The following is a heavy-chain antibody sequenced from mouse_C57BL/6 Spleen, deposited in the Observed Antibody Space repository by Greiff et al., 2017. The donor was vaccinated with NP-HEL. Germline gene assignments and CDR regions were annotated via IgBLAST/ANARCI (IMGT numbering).Heavy chain of an antibody. D-gene: IGHD1-1*01. CDR1: GYTFTSYW. V-gene: IGHV1-55*01. Sequence: QVQLQQPGAELVKPGASVKISCKASGYTFTSYWITWVKQRPGQGLEWIGDIYPGSGSTNYNEKFKSKATLTVDPSSSTAYMQLSRLTSADSAVYYCARDYGSHFDVWGTGTTVTVSS. J-gene: IGHJ1*03. CDR2: IYPGSGST. CDR3: ARDYGSHFDV.